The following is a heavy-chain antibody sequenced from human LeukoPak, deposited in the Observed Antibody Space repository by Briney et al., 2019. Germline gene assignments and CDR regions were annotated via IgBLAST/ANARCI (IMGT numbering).Heavy chain of an antibody. CDR2: VYNSGST. Sequence: SETLSLTCTVSGGCISSYYWSWIRQPAGKGLEWIGRVYNSGSTNYNPSLKSRVTMSIDTSKNQFSLRLSSVTAADTAVYYCARDPRPDGFDIWGQGTMVTVSS. V-gene: IGHV4-4*07. CDR3: ARDPRPDGFDI. J-gene: IGHJ3*02. CDR1: GGCISSYY.